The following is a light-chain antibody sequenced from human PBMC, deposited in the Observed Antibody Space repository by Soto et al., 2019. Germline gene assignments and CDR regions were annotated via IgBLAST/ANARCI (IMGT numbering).Light chain of an antibody. Sequence: QSVLTQPPSASGTPGQRVTISCSGSSSNIGSNTVNWYQQLPGTAPKLLIYSNNQWPSGVPDRFSGSKSGTSASLAISGLQSEDEADYDCAAWDDSLNGLVVFGGGTKLTVL. CDR1: SSNIGSNT. CDR3: AAWDDSLNGLVV. CDR2: SNN. J-gene: IGLJ2*01. V-gene: IGLV1-44*01.